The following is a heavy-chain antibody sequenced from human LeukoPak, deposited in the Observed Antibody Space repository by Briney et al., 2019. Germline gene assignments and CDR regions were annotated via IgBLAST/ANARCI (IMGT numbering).Heavy chain of an antibody. J-gene: IGHJ4*02. D-gene: IGHD1-26*01. V-gene: IGHV4-4*07. CDR1: GGSISSYY. CDR2: IYTIGST. Sequence: SETLSLTCTVSGGSISSYYWSWIRQPAGKGLEWIGRIYTIGSTNYTPSLKSRVTISVDKSTNQFSLKLSSVTAADPAVYYCATGRYSGSYPDGYWGQGTLVTVSS. CDR3: ATGRYSGSYPDGY.